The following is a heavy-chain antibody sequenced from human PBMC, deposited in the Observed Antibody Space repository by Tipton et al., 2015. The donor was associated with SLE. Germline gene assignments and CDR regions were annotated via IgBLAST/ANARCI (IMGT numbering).Heavy chain of an antibody. CDR3: ARGPIAVAANFDY. V-gene: IGHV4-59*11. Sequence: TLSLTCTVSGGSISSHYWSWIRQPPGKGLEWIGYIYYSGSTNNNPSLKSRVTISVDTSKNQFSLKLSSVTAAATAVYYCARGPIAVAANFDYWGQGTLVTVSS. D-gene: IGHD6-19*01. CDR2: IYYSGST. CDR1: GGSISSHY. J-gene: IGHJ4*02.